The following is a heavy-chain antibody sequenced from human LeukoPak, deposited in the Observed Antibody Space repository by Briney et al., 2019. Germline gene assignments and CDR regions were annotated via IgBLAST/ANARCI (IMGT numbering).Heavy chain of an antibody. CDR2: ISSSGTNI. CDR1: GFTFSSYE. Sequence: GGSLRLSCAASGFTFSSYEMNWVRQAPGKGLEWVSYISSSGTNIYYADSVKGRFTISRDNAKNSLSLQMNSLRAEDTAVYYCKRRFGYWGQGTLVTVSS. J-gene: IGHJ4*02. CDR3: KRRFGY. V-gene: IGHV3-48*03. D-gene: IGHD3-10*01.